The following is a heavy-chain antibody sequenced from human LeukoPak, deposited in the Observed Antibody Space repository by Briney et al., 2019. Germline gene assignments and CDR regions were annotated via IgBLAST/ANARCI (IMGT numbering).Heavy chain of an antibody. CDR1: GFSFSSYN. CDR2: ISSSGSTI. V-gene: IGHV3-48*04. CDR3: ARVTLTSANFDY. Sequence: GGSLRLSCAASGFSFSSYNMHWVRQAPGKGLEWVSYISSSGSTIYYADSVKGRFTISRDNAKNSLYLQMNSLRAEDTAVYYCARVTLTSANFDYWGQGTLVTVSS. J-gene: IGHJ4*02.